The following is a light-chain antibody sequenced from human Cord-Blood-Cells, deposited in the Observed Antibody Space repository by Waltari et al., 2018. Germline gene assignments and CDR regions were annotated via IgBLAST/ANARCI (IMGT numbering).Light chain of an antibody. CDR2: GNS. Sequence: QSVLTQPPSASGAPGQRVTIPCTGSSPNLRAGYDVHRYQQLPGTAPKLLIYGNSNRPSGVPDRFSGSKSGTSASLAITGLQAEDEADYYCQSYDSSLSGSWVFGGGTKLTVL. CDR3: QSYDSSLSGSWV. V-gene: IGLV1-40*01. CDR1: SPNLRAGYD. J-gene: IGLJ3*02.